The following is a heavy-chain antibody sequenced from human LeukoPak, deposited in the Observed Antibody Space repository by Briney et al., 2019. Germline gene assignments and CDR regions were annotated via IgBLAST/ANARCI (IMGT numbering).Heavy chain of an antibody. V-gene: IGHV1-46*01. J-gene: IGHJ4*02. CDR2: INPSGGST. D-gene: IGHD3-22*01. CDR1: GYIFTSYY. CDR3: ARVGDSSGYYSYFDY. Sequence: ASVKVSCKASGYIFTSYYMHWVRQAPGQGLEWMGIINPSGGSTSYAQKFQGRVTMTRDTSTSTVYMELSSLRSEDTAVYYCARVGDSSGYYSYFDYWGQGTLVTVSS.